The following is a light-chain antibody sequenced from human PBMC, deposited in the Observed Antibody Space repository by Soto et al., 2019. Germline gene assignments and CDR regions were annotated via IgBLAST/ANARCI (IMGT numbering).Light chain of an antibody. V-gene: IGKV1-33*01. CDR1: QDIGND. Sequence: DIQMTQSPSSLSASVGDRVTITCQASQDIGNDISWYQQKAGLAPKLLIYDASYLEPGVPSRFSGSGSGRDFALTITTLQTEDLAKYYWQQCANLPPSFGGGTKVEIK. CDR2: DAS. J-gene: IGKJ4*01. CDR3: QQCANLPPS.